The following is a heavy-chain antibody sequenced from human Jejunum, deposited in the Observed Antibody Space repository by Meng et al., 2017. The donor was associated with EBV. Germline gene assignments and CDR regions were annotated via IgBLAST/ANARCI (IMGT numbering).Heavy chain of an antibody. V-gene: IGHV4-61*01. CDR1: GGSVSTGSYY. CDR2: FYYSASP. J-gene: IGHJ4*02. Sequence: QVQLQESGPGLVKSSEXLSLTCTXSGGSVSTGSYYWSWIRQPPGKGLEWIGYFYYSASPKYNPSLKSRATISADMSKNQFSLKLRSVTSADTAVYYCARGRGVTDYYDSSGSPFDYWGKGTLVNVSS. D-gene: IGHD3-22*01. CDR3: ARGRGVTDYYDSSGSPFDY.